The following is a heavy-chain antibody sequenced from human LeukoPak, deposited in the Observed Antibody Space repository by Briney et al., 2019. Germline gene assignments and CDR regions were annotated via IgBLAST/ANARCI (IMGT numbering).Heavy chain of an antibody. Sequence: SETLSLTCTVSGASITTYYWSWIRQPAGKGLEWIGLSYNTGSTDYNPSLKSRVTLSVDTSTNQFSLKLTSVTAADTAVYYCATGTYSGGFDNWGQGTLVIVSS. CDR1: GASITTYY. CDR3: ATGTYSGGFDN. CDR2: SYNTGST. V-gene: IGHV4-4*07. J-gene: IGHJ4*02. D-gene: IGHD2-8*02.